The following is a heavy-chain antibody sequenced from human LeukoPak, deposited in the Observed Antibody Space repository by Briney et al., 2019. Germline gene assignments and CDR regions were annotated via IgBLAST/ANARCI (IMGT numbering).Heavy chain of an antibody. V-gene: IGHV3-11*04. D-gene: IGHD3-10*01. CDR2: ISSSGSTV. CDR1: GFTLSDYY. CDR3: ARDDLWFGELSAEYFHH. J-gene: IGHJ1*01. Sequence: PGGSLRLSCAATGFTLSDYYMSWIRQAPGKGLEWVSYISSSGSTVYYTDSVKGRFTISRDNAKNSLYLQMNSLRAKDTAVYYCARDDLWFGELSAEYFHHWGQGTLVTVSS.